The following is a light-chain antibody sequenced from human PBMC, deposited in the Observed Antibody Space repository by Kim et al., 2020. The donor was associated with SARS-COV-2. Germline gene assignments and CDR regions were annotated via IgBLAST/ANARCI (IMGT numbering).Light chain of an antibody. Sequence: DVQMTQSPSSLSASVGDRVTITCRASRSISFHLNWYQQKSGKAPKLLIYAASSLQPGVSSTFSGSGSGAAFTLTISSLQPDDFATYYCQQTYTTPYSLGQGTKLEI. CDR1: RSISFH. CDR2: AAS. J-gene: IGKJ2*03. V-gene: IGKV1-39*01. CDR3: QQTYTTPYS.